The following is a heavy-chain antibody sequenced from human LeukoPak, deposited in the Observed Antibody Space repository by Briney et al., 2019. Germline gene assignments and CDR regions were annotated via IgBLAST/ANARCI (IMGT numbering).Heavy chain of an antibody. CDR2: IIPIFGTA. J-gene: IGHJ3*02. CDR1: GGTFSSYA. CDR3: ARDSQYYDSRSGYFDAFDI. Sequence: GSSVKVSCKASGGTFSSYAISWVRQAPGQGLEWMGGIIPIFGTANYAQKFQGRVTITADESTSTAYMELRSLRSDDTAVYYCARDSQYYDSRSGYFDAFDIWGQGTMVTVSS. V-gene: IGHV1-69*01. D-gene: IGHD3-3*01.